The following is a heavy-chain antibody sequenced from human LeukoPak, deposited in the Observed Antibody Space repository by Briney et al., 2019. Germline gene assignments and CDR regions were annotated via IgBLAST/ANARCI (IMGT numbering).Heavy chain of an antibody. V-gene: IGHV3-21*01. CDR3: ARDRSMVRGVPQFDP. Sequence: GGSLRLSCAASGFTFSSYSMNWVRQAPGKGLEWVSSISSSSSYIYYADSVKGRFTISRDNAKNSLYLQMNSLRAEDTAVYYCARDRSMVRGVPQFDPWGQGTLVTVSS. CDR2: ISSSSSYI. J-gene: IGHJ5*02. CDR1: GFTFSSYS. D-gene: IGHD3-10*01.